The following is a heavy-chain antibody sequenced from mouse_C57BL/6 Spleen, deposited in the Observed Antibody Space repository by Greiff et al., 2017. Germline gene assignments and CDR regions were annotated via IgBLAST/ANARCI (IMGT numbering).Heavy chain of an antibody. CDR2: ISSGGSYT. D-gene: IGHD1-1*01. Sequence: EVNVVESGGDLVKPGGSLKLSCAASGFTFSSYGMSWVRQTPDKRLEWVATISSGGSYTYYPDSVKGRFTISRDNAKSTLYLQMSSLKSEDTAMYYCARNYYGTRYFDVWGTGTTVTVSS. CDR3: ARNYYGTRYFDV. CDR1: GFTFSSYG. V-gene: IGHV5-6*01. J-gene: IGHJ1*03.